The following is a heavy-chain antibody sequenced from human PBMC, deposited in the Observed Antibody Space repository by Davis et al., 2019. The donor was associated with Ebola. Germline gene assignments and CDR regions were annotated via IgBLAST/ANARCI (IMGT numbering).Heavy chain of an antibody. V-gene: IGHV4-34*01. CDR2: INHSGST. CDR1: GGSFSGYY. CDR3: ARYSSSRDYFDY. J-gene: IGHJ4*02. D-gene: IGHD6-6*01. Sequence: PSETLSLTCAVYGGSFSGYYWSWIRQPPGKGLEWIGEINHSGSTNYNPSLKSRVTISVDTSKNQFSLKLSSVTAADTAVYYCARYSSSRDYFDYWGQGTLVTVSS.